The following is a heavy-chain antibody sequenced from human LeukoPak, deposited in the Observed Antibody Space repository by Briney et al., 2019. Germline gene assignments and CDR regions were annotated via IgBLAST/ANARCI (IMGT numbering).Heavy chain of an antibody. CDR2: ISSSSSYI. V-gene: IGHV3-21*01. CDR3: ARDAGGSYLGVGYFDY. Sequence: KTGGSLRLSCAASGFTFSSYSMNWVRQAPGKGLEWGSSISSSSSYIYYADSVKGRFTISRDNAKNSLYLQMNSLRAEDTAVYYCARDAGGSYLGVGYFDYWGQGTLVTVSS. J-gene: IGHJ4*02. D-gene: IGHD1-26*01. CDR1: GFTFSSYS.